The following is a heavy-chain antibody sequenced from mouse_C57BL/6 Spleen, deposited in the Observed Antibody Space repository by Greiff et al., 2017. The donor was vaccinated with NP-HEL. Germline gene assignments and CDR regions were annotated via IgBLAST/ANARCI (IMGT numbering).Heavy chain of an antibody. CDR1: GFTFSDYY. J-gene: IGHJ2*01. Sequence: EVKLVESEGGLVQPGSSMKLSCTASGFTFSDYYMAWVRQVPEKGLEWVANINYDGSSTYYLDSLKSRFIISRDNAKNILYLQMSSLKSEDTATYYCARDLDLDYWGQGTTLTVSS. V-gene: IGHV5-16*01. CDR3: ARDLDLDY. CDR2: INYDGSST.